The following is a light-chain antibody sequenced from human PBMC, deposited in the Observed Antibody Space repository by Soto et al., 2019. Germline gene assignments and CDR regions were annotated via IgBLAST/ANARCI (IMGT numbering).Light chain of an antibody. CDR1: QSLLHSNGYNY. Sequence: DIVMTQSPLSLPVTPGEPASISCRSSQSLLHSNGYNYLHWYLQKPGQSPQLLIYLGSNRASGVPDRFSGSGSGTDFTLKISRVEAEDVGVYYCMQALQTPPWTF. V-gene: IGKV2-28*01. CDR2: LGS. CDR3: MQALQTPPWT. J-gene: IGKJ1*01.